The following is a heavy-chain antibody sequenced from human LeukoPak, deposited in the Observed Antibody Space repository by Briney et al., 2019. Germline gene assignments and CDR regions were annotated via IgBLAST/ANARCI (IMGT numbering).Heavy chain of an antibody. CDR1: AYSFTSYW. CDR3: ASLEMATDY. D-gene: IGHD5-24*01. V-gene: IGHV5-10-1*01. J-gene: IGHJ4*02. Sequence: GESLRISCKGSAYSFTSYWISWVRQMPGKGLEWMGRIDPSDSYTNYSPSFQGRATISADKSISTAYLQWASLKASDTAMYYCASLEMATDYWGQGTPVTVSS. CDR2: IDPSDSYT.